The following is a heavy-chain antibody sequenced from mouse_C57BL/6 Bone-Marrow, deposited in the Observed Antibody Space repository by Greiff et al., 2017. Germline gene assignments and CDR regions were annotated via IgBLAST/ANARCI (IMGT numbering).Heavy chain of an antibody. CDR3: RGSNMVPSYYFDY. CDR2: ISNTATNHAT. Sequence: EVNVVESGGGLVQPGGSMKLSCAASGFTFSDAWMDWVRQSPEKGLEWVAAISNTATNHATSSAESVQGRFSISRDDSKSSVYLQMNSIRAEDTGIDYCRGSNMVPSYYFDYWGQGTTLTVSS. CDR1: GFTFSDAW. J-gene: IGHJ2*01. V-gene: IGHV6-6*01. D-gene: IGHD2-2*01.